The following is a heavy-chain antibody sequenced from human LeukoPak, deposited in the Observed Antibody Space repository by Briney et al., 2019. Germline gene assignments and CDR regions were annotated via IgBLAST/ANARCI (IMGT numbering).Heavy chain of an antibody. Sequence: GGSLRLSCAASGFTLSNAWMSWVRQAPGKGLEWVGRIKSKTGGGTTDYAAPVKGRFTISRDDSKNTLYLQMNSLKTEDTAVYYCTTGYLVGYYFDYWGQGTLVTVSS. V-gene: IGHV3-15*01. J-gene: IGHJ4*02. D-gene: IGHD3-9*01. CDR1: GFTLSNAW. CDR3: TTGYLVGYYFDY. CDR2: IKSKTGGGTT.